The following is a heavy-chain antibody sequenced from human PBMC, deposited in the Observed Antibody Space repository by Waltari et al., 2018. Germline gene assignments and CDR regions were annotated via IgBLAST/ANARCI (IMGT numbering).Heavy chain of an antibody. CDR1: GFTFSRYW. V-gene: IGHV3-7*01. CDR2: IKQDGSEK. D-gene: IGHD1-20*01. CDR3: ARDGDLTFDY. J-gene: IGHJ4*02. Sequence: EVQLVESGGGLVQPGGSLRLSCAASGFTFSRYWMSWVRQAPGKGLEWVANIKQDGSEKYYVDSVKGRFTISRDNAKNSLYLQMNSLRAEDTAVYYCARDGDLTFDYWGQGTLVTVSS.